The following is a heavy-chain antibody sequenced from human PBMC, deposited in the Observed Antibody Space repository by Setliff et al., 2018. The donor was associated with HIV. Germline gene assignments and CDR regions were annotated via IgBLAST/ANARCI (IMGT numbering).Heavy chain of an antibody. D-gene: IGHD6-13*01. J-gene: IGHJ4*02. CDR1: GFTFNNHA. CDR2: ISGSTGST. V-gene: IGHV3-23*01. Sequence: GGSLRLSCAASGFTFNNHAMSWVRQAPGKGLEWVSAISGSTGSTYYADSVKGRFTISRDNSKNTLYLQMNSLRAEETAAYYCAKGRAGYSFDYWGQGTLVTVSS. CDR3: AKGRAGYSFDY.